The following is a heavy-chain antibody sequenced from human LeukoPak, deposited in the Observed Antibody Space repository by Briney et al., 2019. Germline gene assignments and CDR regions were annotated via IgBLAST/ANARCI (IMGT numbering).Heavy chain of an antibody. CDR2: IRSKAYGGTT. CDR1: GFTFGDYA. D-gene: IGHD6-6*01. V-gene: IGHV3-49*04. CDR3: TRDPGGVYSSSHHLDY. J-gene: IGHJ4*02. Sequence: PGGSLRLSCTTSGFTFGDYAMNWVRQAPGKGLEWVGFIRSKAYGGTTQYAASVYGRFTISRDDSKSITYLQVNSLKTEDTAVYYCTRDPGGVYSSSHHLDYWGQGTLVTVSS.